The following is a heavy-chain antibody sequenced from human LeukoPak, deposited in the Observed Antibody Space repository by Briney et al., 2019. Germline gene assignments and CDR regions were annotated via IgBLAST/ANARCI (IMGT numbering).Heavy chain of an antibody. CDR2: ISGSGGST. D-gene: IGHD6-19*01. Sequence: GGSLRLSCAASGFTFSSYAMSWVRHAPGKGLEWVSAISGSGGSTYYADSVKGRFTISRDNSKNTLYLQMNSLRAEDTAVYYCAKASASWSSGWYDPFDYWGQGTLVTVSS. J-gene: IGHJ4*02. CDR1: GFTFSSYA. CDR3: AKASASWSSGWYDPFDY. V-gene: IGHV3-23*01.